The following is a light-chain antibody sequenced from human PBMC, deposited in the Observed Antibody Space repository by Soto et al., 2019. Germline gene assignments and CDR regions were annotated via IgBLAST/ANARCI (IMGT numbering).Light chain of an antibody. CDR2: AAS. CDR3: QQYDTWPLT. Sequence: EIVMTQSPATLSVSPGERATLSCRASQSIGSNLAWYLQKPGQAPTLLIYAASTRATGFPARFSGSGSGTEFTLSISTLQSEDFAIYYCQQYDTWPLTCGGGTKVEIK. CDR1: QSIGSN. V-gene: IGKV3-15*01. J-gene: IGKJ4*01.